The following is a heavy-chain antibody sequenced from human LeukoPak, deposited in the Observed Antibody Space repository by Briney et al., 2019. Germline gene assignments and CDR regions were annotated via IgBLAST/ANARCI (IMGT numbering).Heavy chain of an antibody. CDR3: AELGITMIGGV. V-gene: IGHV3-48*03. D-gene: IGHD3-10*02. CDR2: ISSSGSTI. J-gene: IGHJ6*04. CDR1: GFIFSSYS. Sequence: GGSLRLSCAASGFIFSSYSMNWVRQAPGKGLEWVSYISSSGSTIYYADSVKGRFTISRDNAKNSLYLQMNSLRAEDTAVYYCAELGITMIGGVWGKGTTVTISS.